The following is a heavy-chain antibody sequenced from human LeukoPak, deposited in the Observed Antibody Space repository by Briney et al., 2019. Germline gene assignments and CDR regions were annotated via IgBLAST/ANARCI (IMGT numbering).Heavy chain of an antibody. CDR1: GFGFSNYW. CDR3: ARDPSSTGYYFDN. CDR2: IKEDGSVI. D-gene: IGHD5/OR15-5a*01. J-gene: IGHJ4*02. Sequence: PGGSLRLSCLGSGFGFSNYWMTWLRQAPGEGLEWVANIKEDGSVIYYADSVKGRFTISRDNAKNSVYLQMNSLRAEDTAVYHCARDPSSTGYYFDNWGQGTLVTVSS. V-gene: IGHV3-7*01.